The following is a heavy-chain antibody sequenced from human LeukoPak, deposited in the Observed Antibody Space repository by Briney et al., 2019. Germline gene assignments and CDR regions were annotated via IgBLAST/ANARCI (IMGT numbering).Heavy chain of an antibody. CDR3: VRDLGVDTSMIFFDY. Sequence: ASAKVSCKASGYTFSSFGISWVRQAPGQGLEWMGWSSAYNGNTKSAQKFQGRVTMTTDTSTSTAYMELGSLRSDDTAVFYCVRDLGVDTSMIFFDYWGQGTLVTVSS. CDR1: GYTFSSFG. V-gene: IGHV1-18*01. D-gene: IGHD5-18*01. CDR2: SSAYNGNT. J-gene: IGHJ4*02.